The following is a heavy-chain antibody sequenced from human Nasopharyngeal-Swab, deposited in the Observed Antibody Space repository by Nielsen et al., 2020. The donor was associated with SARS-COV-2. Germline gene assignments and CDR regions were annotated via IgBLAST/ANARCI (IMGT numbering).Heavy chain of an antibody. CDR3: ARDFTQGITIFGVVHDWYFDL. V-gene: IGHV7-4-1*02. D-gene: IGHD3-3*01. CDR1: GYTFTSYA. Sequence: ASVKVSCKASGYTFTSYAMNWGRQAPGQGLEWMGGINTNTGNPPYAQGFTGRFVFTLDTSVSTAYLQISSLKAEDTAVYYCARDFTQGITIFGVVHDWYFDLWGRGTLVTVSS. CDR2: INTNTGNP. J-gene: IGHJ2*01.